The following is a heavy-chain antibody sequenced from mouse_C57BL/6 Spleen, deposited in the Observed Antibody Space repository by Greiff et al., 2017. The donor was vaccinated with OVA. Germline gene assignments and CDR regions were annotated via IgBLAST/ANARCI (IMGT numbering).Heavy chain of an antibody. J-gene: IGHJ4*01. CDR3: AGDGYNYYAMDY. D-gene: IGHD2-3*01. Sequence: VQLQQSGAELVKPGASVKISCKASGYAFSSYWMNWVKQRPGKGLEWIGQIYPGDGDTNYNGKFKGKATLTADKSSSTAYMQLSSLTSEDSAVYFCAGDGYNYYAMDYWGQGTSVTVSS. CDR2: IYPGDGDT. V-gene: IGHV1-80*01. CDR1: GYAFSSYW.